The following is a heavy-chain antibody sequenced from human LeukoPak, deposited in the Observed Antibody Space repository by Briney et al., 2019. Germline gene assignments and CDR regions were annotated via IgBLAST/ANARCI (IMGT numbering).Heavy chain of an antibody. V-gene: IGHV1-18*01. CDR2: ISAYTGEA. J-gene: IGHJ4*02. CDR3: ALTDTDDFLDS. CDR1: ANIFPKYG. D-gene: IGHD7-27*01. Sequence: GASVKVSCKTPANIFPKYGVNWVRQAPGRGLEWMGWISAYTGEAVYAPDLQDRVTMTTDTSTNTAYMDLRSLRSDDTAFYFCALTDTDDFLDSWGQGTLVAVSS.